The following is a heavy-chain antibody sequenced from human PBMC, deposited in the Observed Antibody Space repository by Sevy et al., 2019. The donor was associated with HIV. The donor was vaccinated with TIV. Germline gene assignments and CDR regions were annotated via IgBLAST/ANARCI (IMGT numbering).Heavy chain of an antibody. CDR2: FDPEDGER. Sequence: ASVKVSCKASGYSLTRLSMHWVRQAPGKGLEWMGSFDPEDGERIYAQKLEGRVTMTEDTSADTAYMELNSLRFEDTAVYYCATTKDYYESSGCPFDYWGQGTLVTVSS. V-gene: IGHV1-24*01. J-gene: IGHJ4*02. D-gene: IGHD3-22*01. CDR3: ATTKDYYESSGCPFDY. CDR1: GYSLTRLS.